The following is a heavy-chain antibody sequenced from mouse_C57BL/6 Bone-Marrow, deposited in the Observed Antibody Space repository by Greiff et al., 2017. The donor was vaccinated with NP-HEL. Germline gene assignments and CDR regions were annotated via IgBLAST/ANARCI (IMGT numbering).Heavy chain of an antibody. CDR2: INYDGGST. V-gene: IGHV5-16*01. Sequence: EVQLVESEGGLVQPGSSMKLSCTASGFTFSDYYMAWVRQVPEKGLEWVANINYDGGSTYYLDSLKSRFIISRDNAKNILYLQMSSLKSEDTAAYYCARVLWYFDVWGTGTTVTVSS. J-gene: IGHJ1*03. CDR1: GFTFSDYY. CDR3: ARVLWYFDV.